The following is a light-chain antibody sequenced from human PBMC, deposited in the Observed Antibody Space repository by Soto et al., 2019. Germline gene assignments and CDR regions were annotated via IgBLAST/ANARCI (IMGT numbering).Light chain of an antibody. CDR1: QSVRNY. Sequence: EIVLTQSPATLSLSPGETATLSCRASQSVRNYFPWYQQKPGQAPRLLIYDASNRATGIPARFSGSGSGTDFTLTISSLEPEDFAVYYCQQRSNWPPYTFGQGTKLEIK. CDR3: QQRSNWPPYT. J-gene: IGKJ2*01. CDR2: DAS. V-gene: IGKV3-11*01.